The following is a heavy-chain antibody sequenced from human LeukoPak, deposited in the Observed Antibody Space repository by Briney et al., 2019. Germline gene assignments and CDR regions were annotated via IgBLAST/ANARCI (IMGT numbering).Heavy chain of an antibody. CDR1: GFTFSNYE. V-gene: IGHV3-48*03. D-gene: IGHD1-14*01. CDR3: ARGECSGATCFSSYYYYYMDV. Sequence: GGSLRLSCAASGFTFSNYELNWVRQAPGKGLEWVSYISTGGTAVYYADSVKGQFTVSRDNAKNSLHLQMNSLRVEDTAVYYCARGECSGATCFSSYYYYYMDVWGKGTTVTVSS. CDR2: ISTGGTAV. J-gene: IGHJ6*03.